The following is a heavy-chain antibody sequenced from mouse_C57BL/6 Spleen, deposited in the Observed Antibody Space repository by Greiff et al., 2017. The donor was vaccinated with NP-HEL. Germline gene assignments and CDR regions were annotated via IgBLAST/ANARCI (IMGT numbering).Heavy chain of an antibody. CDR2: IYPGDGDT. Sequence: QVQLQQSGAELVKPGASVKISCKASGYAFSSYWMNWVKQRPGKGLEWIGQIYPGDGDTNYNGKFKGKATLTADKSSSTAYMQLSSLTSEDSAVYFCARGGYYGNYGWYFDVWGTGTTVTVSS. CDR1: GYAFSSYW. J-gene: IGHJ1*03. D-gene: IGHD2-1*01. CDR3: ARGGYYGNYGWYFDV. V-gene: IGHV1-80*01.